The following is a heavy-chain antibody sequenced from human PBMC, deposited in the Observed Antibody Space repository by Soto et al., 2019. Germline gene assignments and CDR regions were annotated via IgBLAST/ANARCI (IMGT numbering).Heavy chain of an antibody. V-gene: IGHV1-69*01. CDR1: GGTFSSYA. J-gene: IGHJ6*02. D-gene: IGHD6-13*01. CDR2: IIPIFGTA. Sequence: QVQLVQSGAEVKKPGSSVKVSCKASGGTFSSYAISWVRQAPGQGLEWMGGIIPIFGTANYAQKFQGRVTITADESTSTAYMELSSLRSEDTAVYYCARDLDDSSSGMYSGGMDVWGQGTTVTVSS. CDR3: ARDLDDSSSGMYSGGMDV.